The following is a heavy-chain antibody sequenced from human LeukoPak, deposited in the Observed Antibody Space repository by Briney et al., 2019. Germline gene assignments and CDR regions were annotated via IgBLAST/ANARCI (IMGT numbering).Heavy chain of an antibody. V-gene: IGHV4-59*01. J-gene: IGHJ6*03. CDR2: IYYSGYT. CDR3: ARETSQKGAHYMDV. CDR1: GGSISSYY. D-gene: IGHD3-16*01. Sequence: SETLSLTCSVSGGSISSYYWSWIRQPPGKGLEWFGDIYYSGYTNYNPSLKSRVTISVDTSKNQFSLKLRSVTAADTAVYYCARETSQKGAHYMDVWGKGTTVTISS.